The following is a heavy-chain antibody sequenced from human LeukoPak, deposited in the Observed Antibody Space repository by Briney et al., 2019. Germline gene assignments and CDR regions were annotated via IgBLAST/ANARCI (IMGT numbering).Heavy chain of an antibody. Sequence: PSETLSLTCTVSGGSISSGGYYWSCIRQHPGKGLEWIGYIYYSGSTYYNPSLKSRVTISVDTSKNQFSLKLSSVTAADTAVYYCARRAVSHFDYWGRGTLVTVSS. V-gene: IGHV4-31*03. J-gene: IGHJ4*02. CDR1: GGSISSGGYY. CDR2: IYYSGST. CDR3: ARRAVSHFDY. D-gene: IGHD6-19*01.